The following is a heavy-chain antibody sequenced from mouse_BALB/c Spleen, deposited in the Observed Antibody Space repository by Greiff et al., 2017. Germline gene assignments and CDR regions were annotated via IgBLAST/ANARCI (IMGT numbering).Heavy chain of an antibody. D-gene: IGHD1-1*01. CDR2: ISYSGST. Sequence: EVKLMESGPGLVKPSQSLSLTCTVTGYSITSDYAWNWIRQFPGNKLEWMGYISYSGSTSYNPSLKSRISITRDTSKNQFFLQLNSVTTEDTATYYCARFRTTVVARYFDVWGAGTTVTVSS. V-gene: IGHV3-2*02. J-gene: IGHJ1*01. CDR1: GYSITSDYA. CDR3: ARFRTTVVARYFDV.